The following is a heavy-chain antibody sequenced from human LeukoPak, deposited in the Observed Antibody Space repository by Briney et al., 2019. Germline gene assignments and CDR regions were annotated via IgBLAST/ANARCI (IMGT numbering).Heavy chain of an antibody. CDR2: IYHSGST. J-gene: IGHJ4*02. CDR1: GGSISSGGYY. D-gene: IGHD3-10*01. V-gene: IGHV4-30-2*01. Sequence: SETLSLTCTVSGGSISSGGYYWSWIRQPPGKGLEWIGYIYHSGSTYYNPSLKSRVTISVDRSKNQFSLKLSSVTAADTAVYYCARCSAMVRGVNLIDYWGQGTLVTVSS. CDR3: ARCSAMVRGVNLIDY.